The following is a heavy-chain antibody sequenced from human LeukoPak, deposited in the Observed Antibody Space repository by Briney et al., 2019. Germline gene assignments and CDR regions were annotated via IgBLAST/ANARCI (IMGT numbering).Heavy chain of an antibody. Sequence: PGGSLRLSCVGSGFTFNNYWMSWVRQAPGKGLEWVSVIYSGGSTYYADSVKGRFTISRDNSKNTLYLQMNSLRAEDTAVYYCAKDRCSNGVGCYYYYMDVWGKGTTVTISS. CDR1: GFTFNNYW. CDR3: AKDRCSNGVGCYYYYMDV. J-gene: IGHJ6*03. D-gene: IGHD2-8*01. CDR2: IYSGGST. V-gene: IGHV3-53*01.